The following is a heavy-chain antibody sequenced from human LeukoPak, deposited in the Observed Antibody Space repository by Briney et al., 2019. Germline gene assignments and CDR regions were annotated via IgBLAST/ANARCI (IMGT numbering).Heavy chain of an antibody. V-gene: IGHV4-59*08. CDR3: TVRDPGYSSSGSYLTSGPDPYYFDY. Sequence: SETLSLTCTVSGGSISSYYWSWIRQPPGKGLEWIGYIYYSGSTNYNPSLKSRVTISVDTSKNQFSLKLSSVTAADTAVYYFTVRDPGYSSSGSYLTSGPDPYYFDYWGQGTLVTVSS. CDR2: IYYSGST. J-gene: IGHJ4*02. D-gene: IGHD3-10*01. CDR1: GGSISSYY.